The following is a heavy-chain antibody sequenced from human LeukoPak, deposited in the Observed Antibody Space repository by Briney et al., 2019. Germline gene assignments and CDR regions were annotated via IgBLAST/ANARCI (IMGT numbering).Heavy chain of an antibody. J-gene: IGHJ1*01. CDR3: AKDFYYYDISSQH. CDR2: ISWNSGSI. V-gene: IGHV3-9*01. CDR1: GFTFDDYA. D-gene: IGHD3-22*01. Sequence: GRSLRLSCAASGFTFDDYAMHWVRQAPGKGLEWVSGISWNSGSIGYADSVKGRFTISRDNAKNSLYLQMNSLRAEDTALYYCAKDFYYYDISSQHWGQGTLVTVSS.